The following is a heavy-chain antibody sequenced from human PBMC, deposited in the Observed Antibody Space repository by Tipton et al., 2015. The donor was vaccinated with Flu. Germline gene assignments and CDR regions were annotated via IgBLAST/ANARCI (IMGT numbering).Heavy chain of an antibody. V-gene: IGHV4-59*01. CDR2: IYYSGST. J-gene: IGHJ6*02. CDR1: GGSISSYY. D-gene: IGHD3-16*02. Sequence: TLSLTCTVSGGSISSYYCSWIRQPPGKGLEWIGYIYYSGSTNYNPSLKSRVTISVDTSKNQFSLKLSSVTAADTAVYYCARARYYDYVWGSYRPSYYYYYGMDVWGQGTTVTVSS. CDR3: ARARYYDYVWGSYRPSYYYYYGMDV.